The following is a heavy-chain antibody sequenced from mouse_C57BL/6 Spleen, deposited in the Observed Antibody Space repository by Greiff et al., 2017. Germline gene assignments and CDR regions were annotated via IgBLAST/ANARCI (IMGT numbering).Heavy chain of an antibody. CDR2: IDPETGGT. J-gene: IGHJ2*01. V-gene: IGHV1-15*01. Sequence: VQLQQSGAELVRPGASVTLSCKASGYTFTDYEMHWVKQTPVHGLEWIGAIDPETGGTAYNQKFKGKAILTADKSSSTAYMELRGLTSEDSAVXYCTKPGYWGQGTTVTVSS. CDR1: GYTFTDYE. CDR3: TKPGY.